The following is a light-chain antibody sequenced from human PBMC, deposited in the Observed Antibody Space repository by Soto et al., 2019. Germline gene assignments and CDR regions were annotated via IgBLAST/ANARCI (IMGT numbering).Light chain of an antibody. CDR2: DVS. CDR1: SSDVGGYNY. Sequence: QSALTQPASVSGSPGQSITISCTGTSSDVGGYNYVSWCQQHPGKAPKLMVYDVSNRPSGLSDRFSGSKSGNTAFLTISGLQAEDEADYYCSSYTTNSTQVFGTGTKLTVL. V-gene: IGLV2-14*03. J-gene: IGLJ1*01. CDR3: SSYTTNSTQV.